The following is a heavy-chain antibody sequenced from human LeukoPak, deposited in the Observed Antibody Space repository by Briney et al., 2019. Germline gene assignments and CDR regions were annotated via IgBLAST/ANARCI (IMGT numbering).Heavy chain of an antibody. Sequence: SETLSLTCTVSGYSISSGYYWGWIRQPPGKGLEWIGSIYATGSTYYNPSLKSRVTISMDTSKNEFSLKLGSVTAADTAVYYCARAFSSAWYMNWFDPWGQGTLVTVSS. CDR1: GYSISSGYY. J-gene: IGHJ5*02. D-gene: IGHD6-19*01. CDR2: IYATGST. CDR3: ARAFSSAWYMNWFDP. V-gene: IGHV4-38-2*02.